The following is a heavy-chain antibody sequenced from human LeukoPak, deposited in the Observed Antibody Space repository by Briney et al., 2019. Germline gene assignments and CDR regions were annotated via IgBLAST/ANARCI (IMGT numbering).Heavy chain of an antibody. V-gene: IGHV3-15*01. CDR1: GFTFINDW. Sequence: PGGSLRLSCAASGFTFINDWMAWVRQAPGKGLEWVGRIRAKAHGGTIEYAAPVKGRFTISRDDSKNTLYLQMNSLKTEDTAVYYCTTDGVGVEGATYDNWGQGTLVSVSS. CDR2: IRAKAHGGTI. D-gene: IGHD1-26*01. J-gene: IGHJ4*02. CDR3: TTDGVGVEGATYDN.